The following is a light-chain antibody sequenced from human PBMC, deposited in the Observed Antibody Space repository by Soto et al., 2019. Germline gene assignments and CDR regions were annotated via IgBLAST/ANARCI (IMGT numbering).Light chain of an antibody. CDR3: QQYSKWPRT. J-gene: IGKJ1*01. V-gene: IGKV3-15*01. CDR2: GAS. CDR1: ESVSTN. Sequence: EIALTNTPANLSRAAPKRVTLYCRASESVSTNLAWYQQKAGQAPRLLIYGASTRAIGIPARFSGSGSGTEFTLTITSLQSEDFAVYYCQQYSKWPRTFGQGSKVDIK.